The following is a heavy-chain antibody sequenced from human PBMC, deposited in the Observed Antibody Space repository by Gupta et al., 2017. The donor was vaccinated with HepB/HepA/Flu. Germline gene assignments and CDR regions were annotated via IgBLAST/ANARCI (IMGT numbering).Heavy chain of an antibody. D-gene: IGHD6-13*01. V-gene: IGHV3-30*18. CDR1: GFTFSSYG. Sequence: QVQLVESGGGVVQPGRSLRLSCAASGFTFSSYGMHWVRQAPGKGLEWVAVISYDGSNKYYADSVKGRFTISRDNSKNTLYLQMNSLRAEDTAVYYCAKMASSSWYFYYYYMDVWGKGTTVTVSS. CDR3: AKMASSSWYFYYYYMDV. J-gene: IGHJ6*03. CDR2: ISYDGSNK.